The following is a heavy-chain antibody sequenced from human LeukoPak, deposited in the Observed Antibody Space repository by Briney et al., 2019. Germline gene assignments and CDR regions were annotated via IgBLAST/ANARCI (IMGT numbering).Heavy chain of an antibody. V-gene: IGHV3-30*02. D-gene: IGHD3-3*01. CDR2: IRYDGSNK. CDR3: ARSRESDYDFWSGHNYYYDLDV. Sequence: GGSLRLSCAASGFTFSSYGMHWVRQAPGKGLEWVAFIRYDGSNKYYADSVKGRFTISRDNSRNTLYLQMNSLRSDDTAVYYCARSRESDYDFWSGHNYYYDLDVWGEGTTVTVSS. CDR1: GFTFSSYG. J-gene: IGHJ6*03.